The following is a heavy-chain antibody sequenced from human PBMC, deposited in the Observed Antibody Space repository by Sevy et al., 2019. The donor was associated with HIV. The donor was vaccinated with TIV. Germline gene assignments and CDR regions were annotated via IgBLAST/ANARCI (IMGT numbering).Heavy chain of an antibody. CDR2: ISGSGGST. J-gene: IGHJ4*02. Sequence: GGSLRLSCAASGFTFSSYAMSWVRQAPGKGLEWVSAISGSGGSTYYADSVKGRFTISRDNSKNTLYRLMNSLIAEDPAVYYCAKVGLRLYYDSRGYYHGDDYWGQGTLVTVSS. V-gene: IGHV3-23*01. CDR3: AKVGLRLYYDSRGYYHGDDY. CDR1: GFTFSSYA. D-gene: IGHD3-22*01.